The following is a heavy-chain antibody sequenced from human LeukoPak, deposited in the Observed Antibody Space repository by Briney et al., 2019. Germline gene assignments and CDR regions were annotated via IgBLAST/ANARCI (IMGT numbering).Heavy chain of an antibody. CDR3: AKGYSYGYLVLDY. CDR1: GFIFSSYA. CDR2: ITGRSVNT. D-gene: IGHD5-18*01. V-gene: IGHV3-23*01. Sequence: GGSLRLSCAASGFIFSSYAMSWVRQAPGQGLEWVSGITGRSVNTYYADSVKGRFTISRDNSKNTLFLQMNSLRAEDTAVYYCAKGYSYGYLVLDYWGQGTLVTVSS. J-gene: IGHJ4*02.